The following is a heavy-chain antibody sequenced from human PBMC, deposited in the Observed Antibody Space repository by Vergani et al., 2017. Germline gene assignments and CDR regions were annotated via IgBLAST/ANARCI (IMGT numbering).Heavy chain of an antibody. Sequence: EVQLVQSGAEVKKPGESLKISCKGSGYSFTNYWIGWVRQMPGKGLEWMGIIYPGDSDTRYSPSFQGQVTISADKSISTAYLQWSSLKASDTAMYYCAXAKSITIFGNWFDPWGQGTLVTVSS. CDR2: IYPGDSDT. CDR1: GYSFTNYW. D-gene: IGHD3-3*01. CDR3: AXAKSITIFGNWFDP. V-gene: IGHV5-51*03. J-gene: IGHJ5*02.